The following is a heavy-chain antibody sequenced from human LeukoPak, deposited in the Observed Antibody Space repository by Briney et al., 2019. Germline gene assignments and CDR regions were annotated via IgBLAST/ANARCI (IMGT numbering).Heavy chain of an antibody. Sequence: GGSLRLSCSASGLTLSGYWMHWVRQIPGKGLVWVSRIDSDGSGTSYADSVKGRFTISRDNSKNTLYLQMNSLRAEDTAVYYCAKRYSYGPLYYYGMDVWGQGTTVTVSS. D-gene: IGHD5-18*01. CDR3: AKRYSYGPLYYYGMDV. V-gene: IGHV3-74*01. CDR2: IDSDGSGT. J-gene: IGHJ6*02. CDR1: GLTLSGYW.